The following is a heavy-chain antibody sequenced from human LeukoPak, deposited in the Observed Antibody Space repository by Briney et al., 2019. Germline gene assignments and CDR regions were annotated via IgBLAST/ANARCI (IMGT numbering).Heavy chain of an antibody. V-gene: IGHV3-74*01. CDR2: INNDGKLV. CDR3: VRGLGDV. Sequence: PGGSLRLSCSASGFVFRNFWTHWVRQAPGKGPVWVSRINNDGKLVTYADSVKGRFTISRDSAKDTVFLQMNSLRVEDTALYYCVRGLGDVWGKGTLVTVSS. CDR1: GFVFRNFW. D-gene: IGHD4-11*01. J-gene: IGHJ6*04.